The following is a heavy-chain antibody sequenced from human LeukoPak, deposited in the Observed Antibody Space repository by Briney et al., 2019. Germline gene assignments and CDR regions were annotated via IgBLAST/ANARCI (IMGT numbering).Heavy chain of an antibody. J-gene: IGHJ6*03. CDR3: ARRRRADFWPVGYHYYYYMDV. CDR1: GGSISSHY. V-gene: IGHV4-59*11. D-gene: IGHD3-3*01. CDR2: IYYSGST. Sequence: SETLSLTCTVSGGSISSHYWSWIRQPPGKGLEWIGYIYYSGSTNYNPSLKSRVTISVDTSKNQFSLKLSSVTAADTAVYYCARRRRADFWPVGYHYYYYMDVWGKGTTVTVSS.